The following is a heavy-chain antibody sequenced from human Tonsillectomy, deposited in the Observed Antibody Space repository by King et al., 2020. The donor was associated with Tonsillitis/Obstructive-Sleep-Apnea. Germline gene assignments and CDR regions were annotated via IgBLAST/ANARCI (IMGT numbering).Heavy chain of an antibody. V-gene: IGHV3-11*05. J-gene: IGHJ6*03. CDR3: AGLRMSMVQGVIGAFYMDV. Sequence: QWQLVQSGGGLVKPGGSLRLSCAASGFTFSDYYMSWLRQAPGKGLEGVSYISSSGSYTNYADSVKGRFTISRDNAKSSLYLQMNSLRAEDTAVYYCAGLRMSMVQGVIGAFYMDVWGKGTTVTVSS. CDR1: GFTFSDYY. CDR2: ISSSGSYT. D-gene: IGHD3-10*01.